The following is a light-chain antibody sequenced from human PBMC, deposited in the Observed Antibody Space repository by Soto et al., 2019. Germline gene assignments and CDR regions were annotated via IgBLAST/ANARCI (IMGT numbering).Light chain of an antibody. CDR1: QSVNNNY. CDR3: QQRSNWPSLT. J-gene: IGKJ4*01. CDR2: DTF. Sequence: EIVLMQSPGTLSLSPGEGATLSCRASQSVNNNYLAWYQQKPGQAPTVLIFDTFRRATGVPDRFSGSGSGTDFTLTISRLEPEDFAVYYCQQRSNWPSLTFGGGTKVEIK. V-gene: IGKV3D-20*02.